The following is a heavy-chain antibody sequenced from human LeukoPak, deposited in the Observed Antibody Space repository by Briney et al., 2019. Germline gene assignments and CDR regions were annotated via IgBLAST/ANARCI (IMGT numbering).Heavy chain of an antibody. CDR2: INHSGST. Sequence: SETLSLACAVYGESFSGYYWSWIRQPPGKGLEWIGEINHSGSTNYNPSLKSRVTISVDTSKNQFSLKLSSVTAADTAVYYCARLDTMRSGSYNYYYYMDVWGKGTTVTISS. V-gene: IGHV4-34*01. J-gene: IGHJ6*03. CDR3: ARLDTMRSGSYNYYYYMDV. D-gene: IGHD3-10*01. CDR1: GESFSGYY.